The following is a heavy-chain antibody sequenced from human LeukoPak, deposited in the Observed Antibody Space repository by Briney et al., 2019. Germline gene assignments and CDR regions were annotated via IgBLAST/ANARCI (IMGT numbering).Heavy chain of an antibody. J-gene: IGHJ6*02. V-gene: IGHV1-18*01. CDR3: ARDDYGDYPRPYYYYYGMDV. Sequence: ALVKVSCKASGYTFTSYGISWVRQAPGQGLEWMGWISAYNGNTNYAQKLQGRVTMTTDTSTSTAYMELRSLRSDDTAVYYCARDDYGDYPRPYYYYYGMDVWGQGTTVTVSS. CDR2: ISAYNGNT. D-gene: IGHD4-17*01. CDR1: GYTFTSYG.